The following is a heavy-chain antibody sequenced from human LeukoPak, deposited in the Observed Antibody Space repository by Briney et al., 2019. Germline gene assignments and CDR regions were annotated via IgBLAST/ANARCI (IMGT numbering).Heavy chain of an antibody. D-gene: IGHD3-10*01. J-gene: IGHJ2*01. CDR1: GFTFSDYY. V-gene: IGHV3-11*05. CDR3: ARVGTMVRGVLPHWYFDL. Sequence: GGSLRLSCAASGFTFSDYYMSWIRQAPGKGREWVSYISSSSSYTNYADSVKGRFTISRDNAKNSLYLQVNSLRAEDTAVYYCARVGTMVRGVLPHWYFDLWGRGTLVTVSS. CDR2: ISSSSSYT.